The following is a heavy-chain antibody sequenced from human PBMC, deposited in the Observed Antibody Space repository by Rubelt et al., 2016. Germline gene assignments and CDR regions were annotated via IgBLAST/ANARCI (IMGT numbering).Heavy chain of an antibody. Sequence: ADSVKGRFTISRDNAKNSLYLQMNSLRAEDTAVYYCAGGFTVPYYYGMDVWGQGTTVTVSS. CDR3: AGGFTVPYYYGMDV. V-gene: IGHV3-11*06. J-gene: IGHJ6*02.